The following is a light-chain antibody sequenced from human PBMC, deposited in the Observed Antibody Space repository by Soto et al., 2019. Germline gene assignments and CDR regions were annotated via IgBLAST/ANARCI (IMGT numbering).Light chain of an antibody. J-gene: IGKJ5*01. CDR3: QQASSFPQIT. Sequence: DIQMTQSPSSVSASAGDTVTITCRASQGISSWLGWYQQKPGKAPKLLIYAASSLQGGVPSRFSGSGSGTDFTLTISSLQPEDFGTYYCQQASSFPQITFGQGTRLEI. CDR1: QGISSW. V-gene: IGKV1-12*01. CDR2: AAS.